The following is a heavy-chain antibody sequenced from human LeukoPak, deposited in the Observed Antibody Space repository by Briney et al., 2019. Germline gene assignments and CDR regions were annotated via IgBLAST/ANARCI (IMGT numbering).Heavy chain of an antibody. CDR3: ARHPIAAAGRPRKWFDP. J-gene: IGHJ5*02. CDR2: INHSGST. CDR1: GGSFSGYY. V-gene: IGHV4-34*01. D-gene: IGHD6-13*01. Sequence: SETLSLTCAVYGGSFSGYYWSWIRQPPGKGLEWIGEINHSGSTNYNPSLKSRVTISVDTSKNQFSLKLSSVTAADTAVYYCARHPIAAAGRPRKWFDPWGQGTLVTVSS.